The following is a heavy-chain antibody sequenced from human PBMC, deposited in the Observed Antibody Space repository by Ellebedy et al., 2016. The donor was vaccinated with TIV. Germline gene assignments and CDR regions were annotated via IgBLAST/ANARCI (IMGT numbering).Heavy chain of an antibody. J-gene: IGHJ4*02. CDR3: VRDGVGAPPFDY. CDR2: INTDGTTT. D-gene: IGHD1-26*01. V-gene: IGHV3-74*01. CDR1: GFTFNRYW. Sequence: GESLKISXAASGFTFNRYWMHWVRQAPGKGLLWVSRINTDGTTTNYADSVKGRFTISRDNAKNTLDLQMNSLRAEDTAVYYCVRDGVGAPPFDYWGQGTLVTVSS.